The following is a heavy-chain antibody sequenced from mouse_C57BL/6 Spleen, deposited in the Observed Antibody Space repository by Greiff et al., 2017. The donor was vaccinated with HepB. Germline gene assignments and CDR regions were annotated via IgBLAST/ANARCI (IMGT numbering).Heavy chain of an antibody. D-gene: IGHD1-1*01. CDR2: ISDGGSYT. CDR3: ARDGGYYGWYFDV. J-gene: IGHJ1*03. CDR1: GFTFSSYA. Sequence: EVQVVESGGGLVKPGGSLKLSCAASGFTFSSYAMSWVRQTPEKRLEWVATISDGGSYTYYPDNVKGRFTISRDNAKNNLYLQMSHLKSEDTAMYYCARDGGYYGWYFDVWGTGTTVTVSS. V-gene: IGHV5-4*01.